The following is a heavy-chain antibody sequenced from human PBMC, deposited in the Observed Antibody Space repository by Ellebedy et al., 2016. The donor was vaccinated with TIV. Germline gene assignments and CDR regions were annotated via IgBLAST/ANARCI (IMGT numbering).Heavy chain of an antibody. Sequence: AASVKVSCKASGYTFTTYYMHWVRQAPGQGLEWMGIINPRGGRTSYAQKFQGRVTITADESTSTAHMELSSLRSEDTAVYYCARIRDGYNAYFYYGMDVWGQGTTVTVSS. CDR2: INPRGGRT. CDR1: GYTFTTYY. V-gene: IGHV1-46*01. J-gene: IGHJ6*02. D-gene: IGHD5-24*01. CDR3: ARIRDGYNAYFYYGMDV.